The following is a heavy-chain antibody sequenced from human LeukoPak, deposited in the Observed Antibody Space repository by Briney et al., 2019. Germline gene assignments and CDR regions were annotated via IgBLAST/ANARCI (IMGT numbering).Heavy chain of an antibody. CDR2: IKSKTDGGTT. Sequence: ETLSLTCAVYGGSFSGYYWSWVRQAPGKGLEWVGRIKSKTDGGTTDYAAPVKGRFTISRDDSKNTLYLQMNSLKTEDTAVYYYTTDDGRIDYWGQGTLVTVSS. J-gene: IGHJ4*02. CDR1: GGSFSGYY. D-gene: IGHD1-26*01. CDR3: TTDDGRIDY. V-gene: IGHV3-15*01.